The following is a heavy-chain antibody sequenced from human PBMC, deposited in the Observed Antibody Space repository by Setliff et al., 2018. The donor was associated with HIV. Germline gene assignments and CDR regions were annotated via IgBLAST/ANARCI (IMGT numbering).Heavy chain of an antibody. CDR1: GGSISTSNYY. CDR3: ARQGNIVVVTSFDY. J-gene: IGHJ4*02. CDR2: VDYTGST. V-gene: IGHV4-39*07. Sequence: ASETLSLTCTVSGGSISTSNYYWGWVRQPPGKGLEWVGNVDYTGSTYYNPSLKSRVTISVDTSKNQFSLRLNSVTAADTAVYYCARQGNIVVVTSFDYWGQGTLVTVS. D-gene: IGHD2-21*02.